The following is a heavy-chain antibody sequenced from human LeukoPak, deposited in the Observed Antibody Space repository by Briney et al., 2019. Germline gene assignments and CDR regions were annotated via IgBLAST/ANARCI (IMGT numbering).Heavy chain of an antibody. CDR2: ISSSGSTI. CDR1: GFPFSSYE. Sequence: GGSVRLSCAASGFPFSSYEMNWVRQAPGKGLEWVSYISSSGSTIYYADSVKGRYTISRDNAKHSLYLQMNSLRAEDTAVYYCARVQWDRDYWGQGTLVTVSS. D-gene: IGHD1-26*01. V-gene: IGHV3-48*03. J-gene: IGHJ4*02. CDR3: ARVQWDRDY.